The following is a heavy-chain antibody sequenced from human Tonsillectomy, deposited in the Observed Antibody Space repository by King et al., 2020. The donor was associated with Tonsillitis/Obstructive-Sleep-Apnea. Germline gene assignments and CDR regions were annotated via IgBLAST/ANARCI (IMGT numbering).Heavy chain of an antibody. D-gene: IGHD6-6*01. J-gene: IGHJ4*02. Sequence: VQLVESGGGLVQPGGSLRLSCAASGFTFSSYWMHWVRPAPGKGLVWVSRLNSDGRSPSYADSVKGRFTISRDNAKNTLYLQMNSLRANDTAVYYCAREGYSSSSPIDYWGQGPLVTVSS. V-gene: IGHV3-74*01. CDR2: LNSDGRSP. CDR1: GFTFSSYW. CDR3: AREGYSSSSPIDY.